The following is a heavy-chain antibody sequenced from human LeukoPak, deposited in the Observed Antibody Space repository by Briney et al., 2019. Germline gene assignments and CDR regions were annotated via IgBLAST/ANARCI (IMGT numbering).Heavy chain of an antibody. CDR1: GFTFSSYA. CDR2: ISGSGGST. CDR3: AKYYYDSSGYYYFDY. D-gene: IGHD3-22*01. J-gene: IGHJ4*02. V-gene: IGHV3-23*01. Sequence: GGSLRLSCAASGFTFSSYAMSWVRQAPGKGLEWASAISGSGGSTYYADSVKGRFTISRDNSKNTPYLQMNSLRAEDTAVYYCAKYYYDSSGYYYFDYWGQGTLVTVSS.